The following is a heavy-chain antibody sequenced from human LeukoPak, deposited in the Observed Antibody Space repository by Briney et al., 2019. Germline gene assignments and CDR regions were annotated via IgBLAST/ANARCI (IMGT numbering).Heavy chain of an antibody. Sequence: SESLSLTCTVSGYSISSGYYWGWIRQPPGKGLEWIGIIYHSGSTYYNPSLKSRVTISVDTSKNQFSLKLSSVTAADTAVYYCARLDPRWSSGYYRFDYWGQGTLVTVSS. CDR2: IYHSGST. D-gene: IGHD3-22*01. V-gene: IGHV4-38-2*02. CDR3: ARLDPRWSSGYYRFDY. CDR1: GYSISSGYY. J-gene: IGHJ4*02.